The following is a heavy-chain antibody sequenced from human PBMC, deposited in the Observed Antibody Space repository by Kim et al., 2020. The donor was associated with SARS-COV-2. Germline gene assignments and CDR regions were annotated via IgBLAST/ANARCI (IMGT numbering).Heavy chain of an antibody. CDR3: AGDVCTSTLCYNWFDP. V-gene: IGHV4-61*09. Sequence: SETLSLTCTVSGGSISSGSYYWSWIRQPAGKGLEWIGHIYTSRSTNYNPSLKSRVTISVDTSKNQFSLKLSSVTAADTAVYYCAGDVCTSTLCYNWFDPWGHGTLVTVSS. CDR1: GGSISSGSYY. D-gene: IGHD2-2*01. J-gene: IGHJ5*02. CDR2: IYTSRST.